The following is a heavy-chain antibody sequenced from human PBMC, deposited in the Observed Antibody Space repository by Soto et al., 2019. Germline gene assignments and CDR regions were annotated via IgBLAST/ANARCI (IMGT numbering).Heavy chain of an antibody. Sequence: GGSLRLSCAASGFTFSSYGMHWVRQAPGKGLEWVAVIWYDGSNKYYADSVKGRFTISRDNSKNTLYLQMNSLGAEDTAVYYCARGYQLPNGGYYYYYGMDVWGQGTTVTVSS. V-gene: IGHV3-33*01. J-gene: IGHJ6*02. D-gene: IGHD2-2*01. CDR3: ARGYQLPNGGYYYYYGMDV. CDR1: GFTFSSYG. CDR2: IWYDGSNK.